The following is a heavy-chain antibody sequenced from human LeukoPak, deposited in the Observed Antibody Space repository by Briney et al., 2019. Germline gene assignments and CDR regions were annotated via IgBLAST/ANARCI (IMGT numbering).Heavy chain of an antibody. Sequence: GGTLRLSCAASGFTFSSHGMNWVRQAPGKGLEWVSGISPSGGITYYTDSVKGRFTISRDNSKNTVSLQMNSLRGEDTAIYYCARDERLLSFLKWGQGTLVTVSS. CDR1: GFTFSSHG. CDR2: ISPSGGIT. V-gene: IGHV3-23*01. D-gene: IGHD3-3*01. CDR3: ARDERLLSFLK. J-gene: IGHJ4*02.